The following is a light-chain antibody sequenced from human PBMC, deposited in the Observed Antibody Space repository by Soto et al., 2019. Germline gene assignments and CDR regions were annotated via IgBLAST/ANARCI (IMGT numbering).Light chain of an antibody. CDR1: SGHSTYA. J-gene: IGLJ2*01. V-gene: IGLV4-69*01. CDR2: LKNDGSH. Sequence: QPVLTQSPSASASLGASVKLTCTLSSGHSTYAIAWLQQQPEKGPRYLMKLKNDGSHSKGDGIPDRFSGSSSGAERYLTISSLQSEDEADYYCQTWGTGIVVFGGGTKLTVL. CDR3: QTWGTGIVV.